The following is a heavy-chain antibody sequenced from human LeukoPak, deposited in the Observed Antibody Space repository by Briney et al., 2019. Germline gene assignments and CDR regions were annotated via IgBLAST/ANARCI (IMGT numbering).Heavy chain of an antibody. Sequence: GGSLRLSCAASGFTFSSYGMHWVRQAPGKGLEWVAFIRYDGSNKYYADSVKGRFTISRDNSKNTLYLQMNSLRAEDTAVYYCAREGVWFGWERIGPDIWGQGTMVTVSS. CDR2: IRYDGSNK. J-gene: IGHJ3*02. D-gene: IGHD3-10*01. CDR3: AREGVWFGWERIGPDI. V-gene: IGHV3-30*02. CDR1: GFTFSSYG.